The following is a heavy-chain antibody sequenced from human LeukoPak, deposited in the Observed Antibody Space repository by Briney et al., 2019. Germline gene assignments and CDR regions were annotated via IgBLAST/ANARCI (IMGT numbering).Heavy chain of an antibody. CDR2: ISYDGSNK. V-gene: IGHV3-30-3*01. Sequence: QPGRSLRLSCAASGFTFSSYDMHWVRQAPGKGLEWVAVISYDGSNKYYADSMRGRFTISRDNSKNTLYLQMNSLRAEDTAVYYWARGGGYGGNRFDYWGQGTLVTVSS. CDR3: ARGGGYGGNRFDY. J-gene: IGHJ4*02. D-gene: IGHD4-23*01. CDR1: GFTFSSYD.